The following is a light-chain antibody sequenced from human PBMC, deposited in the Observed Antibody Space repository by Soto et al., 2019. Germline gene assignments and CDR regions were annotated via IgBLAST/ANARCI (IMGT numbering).Light chain of an antibody. CDR1: QSVSSSY. CDR3: QQYGSSPIT. V-gene: IGKV3-20*01. Sequence: EIVLTQSPGTLSLSPGERATLSCRASQSVSSSYLAWYQQKPGQAPRLLIYGASSRATGIPDRFSGSGSCTDFTLTISRLGPVEFSLYYCQQYGSSPITFGQGTKLEMK. CDR2: GAS. J-gene: IGKJ2*01.